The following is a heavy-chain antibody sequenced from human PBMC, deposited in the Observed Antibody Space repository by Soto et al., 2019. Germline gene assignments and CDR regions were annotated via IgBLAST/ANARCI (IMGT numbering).Heavy chain of an antibody. V-gene: IGHV3-53*01. CDR1: GFTVSSNY. J-gene: IGHJ4*02. CDR2: IYSDGTT. Sequence: GGSLRLSCAASGFTVSSNYMNWVRQAPGKGLEWLSIIYSDGTTYYADSVKGRFTISRDNFKNTLYLQMDNLRAEDTAVYYCAILSNWGQGTLVTVSS. CDR3: AILSN. D-gene: IGHD6-6*01.